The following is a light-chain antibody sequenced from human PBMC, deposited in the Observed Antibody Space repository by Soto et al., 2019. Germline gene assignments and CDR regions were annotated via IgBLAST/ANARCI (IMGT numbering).Light chain of an antibody. CDR3: KQYTNTNNPSI. CDR2: DAS. V-gene: IGKV1-5*01. CDR1: QTISTW. Sequence: IQGSKVAPALSASVGHKVSITGRTIQTISTWMAWYQQKPGKAPKLLVYDASTLQSGFASRFSGSGSGPEFTLIISVLQPDDSATYCCKQYTNTNNPSIFGQGNNWRP. J-gene: IGKJ2*01.